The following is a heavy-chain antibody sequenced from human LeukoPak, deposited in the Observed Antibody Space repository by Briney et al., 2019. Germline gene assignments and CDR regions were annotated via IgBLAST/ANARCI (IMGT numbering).Heavy chain of an antibody. CDR1: GYTFTSYY. J-gene: IGHJ4*02. V-gene: IGHV1-46*01. Sequence: ASVKVSCKASGYTFTSYYMHWVRQAPGQGLEWMGIINPSGGSTSYAQKFQGRVTMTRDTSTSTVYMELSSLRSEDTAVYYCARGAQLRYFDWYTPPDYWGQGTLVTVSS. CDR3: ARGAQLRYFDWYTPPDY. D-gene: IGHD3-9*01. CDR2: INPSGGST.